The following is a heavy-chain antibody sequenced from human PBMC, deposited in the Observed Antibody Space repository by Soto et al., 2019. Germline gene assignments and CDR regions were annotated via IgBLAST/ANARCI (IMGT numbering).Heavy chain of an antibody. Sequence: PSETLSLTCAVSGDSISTGYYWAWIRQPPGKGLEWIGSVYHSGTTYYNPSLKSRVTISVDTSKNQFSLKLSSLTAADTAVYYCARGDTYFDYWGQGTLVTVSS. D-gene: IGHD5-18*01. CDR1: GDSISTGYY. CDR2: VYHSGTT. V-gene: IGHV4-38-2*01. CDR3: ARGDTYFDY. J-gene: IGHJ4*02.